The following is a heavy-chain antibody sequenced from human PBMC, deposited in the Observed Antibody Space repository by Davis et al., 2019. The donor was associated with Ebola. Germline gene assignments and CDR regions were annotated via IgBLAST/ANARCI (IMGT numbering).Heavy chain of an antibody. CDR1: AFTFSSYE. CDR3: AKTGGVGATLY. J-gene: IGHJ4*02. CDR2: ISSSGSTI. Sequence: GGSLRLSCAASAFTFSSYEMNWVRQAPGKGLEWVSYISSSGSTIYYADSVKGRFTISRDNAQNSLYLQMTGLRAEDTAVYYCAKTGGVGATLYWGQGTLVTVSS. D-gene: IGHD1-26*01. V-gene: IGHV3-48*03.